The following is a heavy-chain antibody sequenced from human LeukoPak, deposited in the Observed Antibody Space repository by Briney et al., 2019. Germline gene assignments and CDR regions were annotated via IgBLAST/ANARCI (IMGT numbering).Heavy chain of an antibody. J-gene: IGHJ4*02. CDR2: IYHSGST. CDR1: GYSISSGYY. CDR3: ARPYSSSWSFNY. V-gene: IGHV4-38-2*02. D-gene: IGHD6-13*01. Sequence: SETLSLTCTVSGYSISSGYYWGWIRQPPGKGLEWIESIYHSGSTYYNPSLKSRVTISVDTSKNQFSLKLSSATAADTAVYYCARPYSSSWSFNYWGQGTLVTVSS.